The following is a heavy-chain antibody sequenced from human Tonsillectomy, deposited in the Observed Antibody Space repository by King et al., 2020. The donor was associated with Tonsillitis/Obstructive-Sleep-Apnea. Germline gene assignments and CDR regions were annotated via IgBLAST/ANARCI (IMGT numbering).Heavy chain of an antibody. CDR2: IYPVYSDT. D-gene: IGHD3-3*01. Sequence: QLVQSGAEVKKPGESLKISCKGSGYSFTSYWICCVRQLPGKGLEWMGIIYPVYSDTRYSPSFHAQVTISADKSISTAYLQWSSLKASDTAMYYCPSHYDFWSGYSDDAFDIWGQGTMVTVSS. CDR1: GYSFTSYW. CDR3: PSHYDFWSGYSDDAFDI. J-gene: IGHJ3*02. V-gene: IGHV5-51*01.